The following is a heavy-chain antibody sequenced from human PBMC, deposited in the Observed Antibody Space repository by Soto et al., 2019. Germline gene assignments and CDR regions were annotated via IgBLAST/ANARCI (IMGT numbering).Heavy chain of an antibody. CDR2: INPSGGST. CDR1: GYTFTSYY. J-gene: IGHJ5*02. CDR3: AREGPQRPDYYGSGSYPNWFDP. V-gene: IGHV1-46*03. Sequence: ASVKVSCKASGYTFTSYYMHWVRQAPGQGLEWMGIINPSGGSTSYAQKFQGRVTMTRDTSTSTVYMELSSLRSEDTAVYYCAREGPQRPDYYGSGSYPNWFDPWGQGTLVTVS. D-gene: IGHD3-10*01.